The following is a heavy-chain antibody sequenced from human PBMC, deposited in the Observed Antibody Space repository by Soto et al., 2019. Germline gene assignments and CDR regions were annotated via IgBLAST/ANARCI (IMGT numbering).Heavy chain of an antibody. Sequence: PSETLSLTCTVSGGSISSYYWSWIRQPPGKGLEWIGYIYYSGSTNYNPSLKSRVTISVDTSKNQFSLKLSSVTAADTAVYYCASSTPAAMWDYYYYYGMDVWGQGTTVTVSS. V-gene: IGHV4-59*01. CDR3: ASSTPAAMWDYYYYYGMDV. CDR2: IYYSGST. D-gene: IGHD2-2*01. CDR1: GGSISSYY. J-gene: IGHJ6*02.